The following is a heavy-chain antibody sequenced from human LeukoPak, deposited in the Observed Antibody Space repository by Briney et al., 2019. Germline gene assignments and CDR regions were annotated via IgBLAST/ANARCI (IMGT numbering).Heavy chain of an antibody. D-gene: IGHD6-19*01. J-gene: IGHJ1*01. V-gene: IGHV1-2*02. CDR3: ARLATVPG. CDR1: GYTFTGYY. Sequence: ASVKVSCKASGYTFTGYYLHWVRQAPGQGLEWMGWIHPNSGDTNFAQRFQGRVTMTKDTSISTAYMELTSLRSDDTAVYYCARLATVPGWGQGTLVTVSS. CDR2: IHPNSGDT.